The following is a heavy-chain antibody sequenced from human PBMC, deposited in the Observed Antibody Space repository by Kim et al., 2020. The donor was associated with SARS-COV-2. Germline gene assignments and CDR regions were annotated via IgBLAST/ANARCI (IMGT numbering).Heavy chain of an antibody. V-gene: IGHV1-18*04. CDR2: ISTYNGNT. D-gene: IGHD5-18*01. CDR1: GYTFTSYG. J-gene: IGHJ4*02. CDR3: ARGRYSSGIRYYFDY. Sequence: ASVKVSCKPSGYTFTSYGITWVRQAPGQGLEWMGWISTYNGNTKYAQKLQDRVTMTTDTSTSTAYMELRSLRSDDTAVYYCARGRYSSGIRYYFDYWGQGTLATVSS.